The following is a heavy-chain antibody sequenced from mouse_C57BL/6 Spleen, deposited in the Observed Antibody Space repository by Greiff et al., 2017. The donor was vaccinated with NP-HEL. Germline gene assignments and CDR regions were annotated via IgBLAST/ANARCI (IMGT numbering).Heavy chain of an antibody. CDR2: INPSSGYT. Sequence: VKLQQSGAELARPGASVKMSCKASGYTFTSYTMHWVKQRPGQGLAWIGYINPSSGYTKYNQKFKDKATLTADKSSSTAYMQLSSLTSEDSAVYYCAREIPYFDYWGQGTTLTVSS. CDR1: GYTFTSYT. CDR3: AREIPYFDY. J-gene: IGHJ2*01. V-gene: IGHV1-4*01.